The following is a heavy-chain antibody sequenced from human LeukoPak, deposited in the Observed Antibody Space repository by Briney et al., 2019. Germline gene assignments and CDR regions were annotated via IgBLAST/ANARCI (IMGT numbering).Heavy chain of an antibody. V-gene: IGHV3-30*03. CDR3: ALRGGY. Sequence: GGSLRLSCAASGFTFSSYWMHWVRQAPGKGLEWVAVISYDGSNKYYADSVKGRFTISRDNSKNTLYLQMNSLRAEDTAVYYCALRGGYWGQGTLVTVSS. D-gene: IGHD3-10*01. J-gene: IGHJ4*02. CDR2: ISYDGSNK. CDR1: GFTFSSYW.